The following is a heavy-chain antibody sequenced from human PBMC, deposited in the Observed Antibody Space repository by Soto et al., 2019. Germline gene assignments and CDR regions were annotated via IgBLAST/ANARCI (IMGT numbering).Heavy chain of an antibody. CDR2: ISGSGDST. J-gene: IGHJ5*01. CDR1: GFIFRSYA. D-gene: IGHD5-18*01. CDR3: AKAGVGGFPGWDTFNWFDS. V-gene: IGHV3-23*01. Sequence: EVQLLESGGGLVQPGGSLRLSCAASGFIFRSYAMNWVRQAPGKGLERVSGISGSGDSTYYADAVKGRFTISRDNSKNTLFMQMNSLRDDDGAVYYCAKAGVGGFPGWDTFNWFDSWGQGILVTVSS.